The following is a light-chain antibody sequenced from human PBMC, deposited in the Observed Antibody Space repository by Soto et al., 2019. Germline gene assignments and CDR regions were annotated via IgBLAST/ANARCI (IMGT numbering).Light chain of an antibody. CDR3: QQYDSYSYT. CDR1: QSISNW. J-gene: IGKJ2*01. CDR2: QTS. Sequence: DLQMTQSPSTLSASVGDRVTITCRASQSISNWLAWYQQKPGKAPNLLIYQTSSLESGVPSMFSGSGSGTEFTLTISSLQPEEFATYYCQQYDSYSYTLVQGTKLEIK. V-gene: IGKV1-5*03.